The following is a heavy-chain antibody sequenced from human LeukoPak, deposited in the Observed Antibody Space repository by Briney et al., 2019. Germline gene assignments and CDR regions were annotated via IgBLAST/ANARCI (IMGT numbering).Heavy chain of an antibody. D-gene: IGHD2-2*01. J-gene: IGHJ3*02. Sequence: SVKVSCKASGGTFSSYAISWVRQAPGQGLEWMGGIIPIFGTANYAQKFQGRVTITADESTSTAYMELSSLRSEDTAVYYCARSRGEDIVVVLHTRGAFDIWGQGTMVTVSS. V-gene: IGHV1-69*01. CDR1: GGTFSSYA. CDR2: IIPIFGTA. CDR3: ARSRGEDIVVVLHTRGAFDI.